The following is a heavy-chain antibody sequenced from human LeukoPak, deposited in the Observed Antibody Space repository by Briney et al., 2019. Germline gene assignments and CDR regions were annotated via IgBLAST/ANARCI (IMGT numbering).Heavy chain of an antibody. Sequence: GGSLRLSCAASGFAFSAYSMNWVRQSPGKGLEWVSSISSRGNYIDYAHSVKGRFTMSRDNAKNSVYLQMNSLRVEDTAVYYCARVAGGGATPNWFDPWGQGTLVTVSS. CDR1: GFAFSAYS. CDR3: ARVAGGGATPNWFDP. J-gene: IGHJ5*02. V-gene: IGHV3-21*01. CDR2: ISSRGNYI. D-gene: IGHD3-16*01.